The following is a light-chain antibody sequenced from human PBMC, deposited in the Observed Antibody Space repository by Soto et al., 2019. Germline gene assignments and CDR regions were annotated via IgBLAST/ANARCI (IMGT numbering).Light chain of an antibody. CDR1: GRDIGAYDY. CDR3: CSYAGSSTYV. J-gene: IGLJ1*01. CDR2: GVK. Sequence: QSVLTQPASVSGSPGQSITISCTGSGRDIGAYDYVSWYQQHPGKAPKLLIYGVKNRPSGVSNRFSGSKSGNTASLTISGLQAEDEADYYCCSYAGSSTYVFGTGTKV. V-gene: IGLV2-23*02.